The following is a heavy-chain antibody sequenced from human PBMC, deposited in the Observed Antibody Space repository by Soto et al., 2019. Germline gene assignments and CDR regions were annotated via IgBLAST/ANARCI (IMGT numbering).Heavy chain of an antibody. CDR1: GGTSTRYA. V-gene: IGHV1-69*06. D-gene: IGHD3-3*01. J-gene: IGHJ4*01. CDR2: IVPMFGTS. Sequence: QERLVQSGAEVRKPGSSVKVSCKVTGGTSTRYAINWVRQAPGQGLEWMGGIVPMFGTSKYAQKFQGRVTITADTSTNIAYMELRSLRSEDMAVYYCNRGSEYDFWSGYLWGQGTLVSVSS. CDR3: NRGSEYDFWSGYL.